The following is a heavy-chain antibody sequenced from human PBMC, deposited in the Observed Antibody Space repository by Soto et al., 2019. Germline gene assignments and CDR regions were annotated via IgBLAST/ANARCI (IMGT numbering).Heavy chain of an antibody. J-gene: IGHJ4*02. CDR1: GFTLSSYW. CDR2: ISMDGSTI. CDR3: TRVICGSSGLFDY. D-gene: IGHD1-26*01. V-gene: IGHV3-74*01. Sequence: EEQLVEAGGDLVQPGGSLRLSCVASGFTLSSYWMHWVRQAPGKGLVWVSRISMDGSTINYADSVKGRFTISRDNAKNTLYLQMDSLRAEDTALYYCTRVICGSSGLFDYWGQGTLVTVSS.